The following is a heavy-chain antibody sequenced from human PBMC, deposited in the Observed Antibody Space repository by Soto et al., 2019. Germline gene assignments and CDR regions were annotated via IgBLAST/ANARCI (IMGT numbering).Heavy chain of an antibody. J-gene: IGHJ4*02. CDR3: ARDAPGAAPY. V-gene: IGHV4-31*03. D-gene: IGHD6-13*01. Sequence: SELLSLTCTVSGGPIIDGDSYLNWIRQHPEKGLEWMGYINYRGTTNYNPAPKSRILISIDTSKNQFSLRLTSVTAADTAVYYCARDAPGAAPYWGQGTLVPVSS. CDR1: GGPIIDGDSY. CDR2: INYRGTT.